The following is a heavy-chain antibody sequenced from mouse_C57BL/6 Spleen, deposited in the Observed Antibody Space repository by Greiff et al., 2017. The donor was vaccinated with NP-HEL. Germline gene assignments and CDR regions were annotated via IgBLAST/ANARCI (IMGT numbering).Heavy chain of an antibody. D-gene: IGHD2-5*01. Sequence: EVQGVESGGGLVQPGGSLKLSCAASGFTFSDYYMYWVRQTPEKRLEWVAYISNGGGSTYYPDTVKGRFTISRDNAKNTLYLQMSRLKSEATAMYYCARRSYSNYGGFADWSQRTLVTVSA. CDR2: ISNGGGST. CDR3: ARRSYSNYGGFAD. J-gene: IGHJ3*01. V-gene: IGHV5-12*01. CDR1: GFTFSDYY.